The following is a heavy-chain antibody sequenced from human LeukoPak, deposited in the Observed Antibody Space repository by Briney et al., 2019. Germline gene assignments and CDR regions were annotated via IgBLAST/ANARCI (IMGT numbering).Heavy chain of an antibody. Sequence: ASVTVSCKASGYTFTSYDINWVRQATGQGLEWMGWMNPNSGNTGYAQKFQGRVTITRNTSISTAYMELSSLRSEDTAVYYCARGRYSYGSYYYYYMDVWGKGTTVTVSS. D-gene: IGHD5-18*01. V-gene: IGHV1-8*03. CDR2: MNPNSGNT. CDR1: GYTFTSYD. CDR3: ARGRYSYGSYYYYYMDV. J-gene: IGHJ6*03.